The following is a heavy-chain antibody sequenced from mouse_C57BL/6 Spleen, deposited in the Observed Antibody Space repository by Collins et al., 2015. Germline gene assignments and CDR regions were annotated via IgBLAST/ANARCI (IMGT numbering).Heavy chain of an antibody. J-gene: IGHJ4*01. D-gene: IGHD2-1*01. V-gene: IGHV2-2*02. CDR3: ASIYYGNLYYYAMDY. CDR2: IWSGGST. CDR1: GFSLTSYG. Sequence: QVQLKQSGPGPVQPSQSLSITCTVSGFSLTSYGVHWVRQSPGKGLEWLGVIWSGGSTDYNAAFISRLSISKDNSKSQVFFKMNSLQANDTAIYYCASIYYGNLYYYAMDYWGQGTSVTVSS.